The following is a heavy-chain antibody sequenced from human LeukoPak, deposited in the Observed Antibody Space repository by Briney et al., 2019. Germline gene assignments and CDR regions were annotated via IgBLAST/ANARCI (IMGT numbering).Heavy chain of an antibody. V-gene: IGHV3-48*01. CDR2: ISSSSTI. D-gene: IGHD4-17*01. CDR1: GFTFSSYS. Sequence: PGGSLRLSCAASGFTFSSYSMNWVRQAPGQGLEWVSYISSSSTIYYADSVKGRLTISRDNAKNSLYLQMNSLRAEDTAVYYCANGRHDYGDIDGAFDIWGQGTMVTVSS. CDR3: ANGRHDYGDIDGAFDI. J-gene: IGHJ3*02.